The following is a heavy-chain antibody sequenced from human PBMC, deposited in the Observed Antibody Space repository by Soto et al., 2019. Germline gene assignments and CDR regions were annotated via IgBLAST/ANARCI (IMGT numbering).Heavy chain of an antibody. CDR3: ARGYWANTFDD. Sequence: QVQMVQSGAEVKKPGASVRVSCKASCFSFSSYGIGWVRQSPGQGLEWMGWIRVDNGNRKYAQKIQGRVTMTTDTSTSTAYMDLRSLRSDDTAVYFCARGYWANTFDDWGKGTLVIVSP. V-gene: IGHV1-18*04. D-gene: IGHD2-8*02. CDR1: CFSFSSYG. J-gene: IGHJ5*02. CDR2: IRVDNGNR.